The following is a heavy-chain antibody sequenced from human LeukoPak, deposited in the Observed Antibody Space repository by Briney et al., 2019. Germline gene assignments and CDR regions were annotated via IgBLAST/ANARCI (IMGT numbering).Heavy chain of an antibody. J-gene: IGHJ4*02. CDR1: GGSISSYY. CDR2: FHNSGTS. D-gene: IGHD3-16*01. Sequence: TSETLSLTCTVSGGSISSYYWSWIRQPPGKGLEWIGYFHNSGTSTYNPSLKSRVTISADTSENQFSLKLNSLTTADTAVYYCTGGAGWLIDYWGQGILVTVSS. CDR3: TGGAGWLIDY. V-gene: IGHV4-59*01.